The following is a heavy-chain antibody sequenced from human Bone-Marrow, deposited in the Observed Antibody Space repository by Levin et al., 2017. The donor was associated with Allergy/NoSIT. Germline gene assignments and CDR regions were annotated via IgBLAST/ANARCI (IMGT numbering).Heavy chain of an antibody. CDR3: ARAAGVRSAVFQFDQ. J-gene: IGHJ4*02. CDR1: GFTVSTDH. CDR2: IYPGGST. Sequence: PGGSLRLSCAASGFTVSTDHMSWVRQAPGKGLEWVSVIYPGGSTYYADSVKGRFIISRDNSKNTVYFEMNSLRAEDTSVYYWARAAGVRSAVFQFDQWGQGTLVTVSS. V-gene: IGHV3-53*01. D-gene: IGHD2-21*01.